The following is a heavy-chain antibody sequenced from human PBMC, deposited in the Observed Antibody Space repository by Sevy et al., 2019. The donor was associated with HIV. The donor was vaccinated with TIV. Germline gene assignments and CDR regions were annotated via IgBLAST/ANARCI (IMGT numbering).Heavy chain of an antibody. CDR1: GFTFSSFL. Sequence: GGSLRLSCSVSGFTFSSFLMQWVRQAPGRGLEYVSAINNNGRNAYYADSVKGRLTTSGDNSKNTLYLQMSSLTGEDTAVYYCGRSRVTVTNGHNYYYMDVWGKGTTVTVSS. CDR2: INNNGRNA. V-gene: IGHV3-64D*06. D-gene: IGHD4-17*01. CDR3: GRSRVTVTNGHNYYYMDV. J-gene: IGHJ6*03.